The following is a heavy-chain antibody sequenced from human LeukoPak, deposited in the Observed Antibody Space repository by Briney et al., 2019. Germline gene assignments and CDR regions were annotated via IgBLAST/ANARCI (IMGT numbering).Heavy chain of an antibody. V-gene: IGHV3-7*03. CDR1: GFTFSSYW. J-gene: IGHJ6*02. CDR3: AKYGSYRPVYYGMDV. CDR2: IKQDGSEK. Sequence: GGSLRLSCAASGFTFSSYWMSWVRQAPGKGLEWVANIKQDGSEKYYVDSVKGRFTISRDNAKNSLYLQMNSLRAEDTAVYYCAKYGSYRPVYYGMDVWGQGTTVTVSS. D-gene: IGHD1-26*01.